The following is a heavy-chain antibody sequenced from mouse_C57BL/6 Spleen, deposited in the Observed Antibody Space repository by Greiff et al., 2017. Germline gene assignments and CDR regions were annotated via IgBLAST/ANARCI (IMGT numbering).Heavy chain of an antibody. CDR3: ARGYYCNLAWFAY. V-gene: IGHV14-2*01. J-gene: IGHJ3*01. Sequence: VQLQQSGAELVKPGASVKLSCTASGFNIKDYYMHWVKQRTEPGLAWIGRIDPEDGETKYAPKFPGTATLTADTSSNTAYLQLSSLTSEDTAVYYWARGYYCNLAWFAYWGQGTLVTVSA. CDR2: IDPEDGET. CDR1: GFNIKDYY. D-gene: IGHD2-1*01.